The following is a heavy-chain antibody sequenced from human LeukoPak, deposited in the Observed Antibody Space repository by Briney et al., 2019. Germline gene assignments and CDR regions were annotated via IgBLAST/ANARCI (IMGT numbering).Heavy chain of an antibody. CDR1: GFTFSSYA. D-gene: IGHD6-13*01. J-gene: IGHJ4*02. Sequence: QSGGSLRLSCAASGFTFSSYAMSWVRQAPGKGLEWVSAISGSGGSTYYADSVKGRFTISRDNSKNTLYLQMNSLRAEDTAVYYCARVRGKYSSSWSTCADYWGQGTLVTVSS. V-gene: IGHV3-23*01. CDR3: ARVRGKYSSSWSTCADY. CDR2: ISGSGGST.